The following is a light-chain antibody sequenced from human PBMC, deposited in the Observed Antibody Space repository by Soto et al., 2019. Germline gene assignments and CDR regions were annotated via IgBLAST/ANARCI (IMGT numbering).Light chain of an antibody. CDR2: KAS. CDR3: QQYSTYYRT. Sequence: DIQMTQSPSTLSASVGDRVTITCRASQSISTWLAWYQQKPGKAPKVLIYKASNLESGVPSRFSGSGSGTEFTLTISSLQPDDFATDYCQQYSTYYRTFGQGTKVEIK. V-gene: IGKV1-5*03. CDR1: QSISTW. J-gene: IGKJ1*01.